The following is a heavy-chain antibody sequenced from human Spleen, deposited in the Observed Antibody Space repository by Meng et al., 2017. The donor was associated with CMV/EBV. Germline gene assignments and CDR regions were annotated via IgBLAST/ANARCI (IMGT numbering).Heavy chain of an antibody. CDR2: IIPIFGTA. CDR1: GGTFSSYA. D-gene: IGHD6-19*01. V-gene: IGHV1-69*05. J-gene: IGHJ4*02. CDR3: ARGPYSSGWYDY. Sequence: SVKVSCKASGGTFSSYAISWVRQAPGQGLEWMGGIIPIFGTANYAQKFQGRVTITTDESTSTAYMELSSLRSEDTAGYYCARGPYSSGWYDYWGQGTLVTVSS.